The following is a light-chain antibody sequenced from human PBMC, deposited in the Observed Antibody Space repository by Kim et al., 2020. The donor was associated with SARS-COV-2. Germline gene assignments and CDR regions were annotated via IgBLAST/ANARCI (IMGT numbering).Light chain of an antibody. CDR3: QQSYMTPRT. CDR2: AAS. J-gene: IGKJ1*01. V-gene: IGKV1-39*01. Sequence: DIQMTQSPSSLSASIGDKVTITCRASESISSYLNWYQQKPGEAPKLLIYAASRLHSGVPSRFSGSGSRTDFTLTIRSLQSEDFATYFCQQSYMTPRTFGQGTKVEVK. CDR1: ESISSY.